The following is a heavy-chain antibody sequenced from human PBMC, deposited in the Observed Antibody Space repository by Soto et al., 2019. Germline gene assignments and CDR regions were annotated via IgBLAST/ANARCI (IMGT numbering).Heavy chain of an antibody. Sequence: QVQLQESGPGLVKPSETLSLTCTVSGGSVSSGSYYWSWIRQPPGKGLEWIGYINYSGSTNYNPSRESRVTISVDTSNNQFSLKLSSVTAAETEVYDCARGIEGWYQGRYYYGMCVWGQGTTVTVSS. J-gene: IGHJ6*02. CDR2: INYSGST. V-gene: IGHV4-61*01. CDR3: ARGIEGWYQGRYYYGMCV. CDR1: GGSVSSGSYY. D-gene: IGHD6-19*01.